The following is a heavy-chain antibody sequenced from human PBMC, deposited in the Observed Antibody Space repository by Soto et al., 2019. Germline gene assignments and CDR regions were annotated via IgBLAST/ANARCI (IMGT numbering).Heavy chain of an antibody. CDR1: GASVTSGSYY. Sequence: QVQLQESGPGLVKPSETLSLTCTVSGASVTSGSYYWTWIRQPPGKGLEWIGYIYHSGTTHYSASLKSRVGISVDTSKNQFFLKLSSVTAADTAVYYCARDSSGRFDYWGQGNLVTVSS. CDR2: IYHSGTT. V-gene: IGHV4-61*01. D-gene: IGHD6-19*01. CDR3: ARDSSGRFDY. J-gene: IGHJ4*02.